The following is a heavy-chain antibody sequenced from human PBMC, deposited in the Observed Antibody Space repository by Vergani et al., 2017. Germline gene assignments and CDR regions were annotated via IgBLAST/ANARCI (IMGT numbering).Heavy chain of an antibody. CDR2: IYHSGST. Sequence: QLQLQESGSGLVKPSQTLSLTCAVSGGSISSGGYSWSWIRQPPGKGLEWIGYIYHSGSTYYNPSLKSRVTISVDRSKNQFSLKLSSVTAAVTAVYYCARDYDFWSLKYWGQGTLVTVSS. D-gene: IGHD3-3*01. CDR1: GGSISSGGYS. J-gene: IGHJ4*02. CDR3: ARDYDFWSLKY. V-gene: IGHV4-30-2*01.